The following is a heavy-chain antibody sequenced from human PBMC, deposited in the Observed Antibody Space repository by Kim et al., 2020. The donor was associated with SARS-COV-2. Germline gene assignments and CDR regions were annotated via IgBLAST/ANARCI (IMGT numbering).Heavy chain of an antibody. CDR3: ARSITIFGVVITFDY. V-gene: IGHV4-39*06. Sequence: PSLKSRVTISVDKSKNQFPRKLSSVTAADTAVYYCARSITIFGVVITFDYWGQGTLVTVSS. D-gene: IGHD3-3*01. J-gene: IGHJ4*02.